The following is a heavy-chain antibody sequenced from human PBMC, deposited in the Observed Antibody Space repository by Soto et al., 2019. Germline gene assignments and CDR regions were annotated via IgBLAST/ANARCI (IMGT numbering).Heavy chain of an antibody. CDR1: GFTFSSYS. V-gene: IGHV3-21*01. J-gene: IGHJ4*02. CDR2: ISSSSSYI. D-gene: IGHD3-10*01. Sequence: GGSLRLSCAASGFTFSSYSMNWVRQAPGKGLEWVSSISSSSSYIYYADSVKGRFTISRDNAKNSLYLQMNSLRAEDTAVYYCARGGITMVRGVISNFDYWGQGTLVTVSS. CDR3: ARGGITMVRGVISNFDY.